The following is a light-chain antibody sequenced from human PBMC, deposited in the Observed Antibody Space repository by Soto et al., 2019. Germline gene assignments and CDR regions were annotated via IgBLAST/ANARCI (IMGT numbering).Light chain of an antibody. V-gene: IGKV3-15*01. CDR1: QSVRSN. Sequence: EIVLTQSPATLSVSPGERVTLSCRASQSVRSNLAWYQQKPGQAPRLLIYGASNRATGLPDRFSGSGSGTDFTLTISSLQSEDFAVYYCQQYNTWPPITFGQGTRLEIK. CDR3: QQYNTWPPIT. CDR2: GAS. J-gene: IGKJ5*01.